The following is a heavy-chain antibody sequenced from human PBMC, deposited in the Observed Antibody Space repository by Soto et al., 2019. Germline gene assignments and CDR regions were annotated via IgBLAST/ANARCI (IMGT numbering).Heavy chain of an antibody. Sequence: QVQLVQSGAEVKKPGSSVKVSCKASGGTFGSYAISWVRQAPGQGLEWMGGIIPIFGTANYAQKFQGRVTITADESTSTAYMELSSLRSEDTAVYYCARRQYDFWSGYYDHYYYGMDVWGQGTTVTVSS. J-gene: IGHJ6*02. D-gene: IGHD3-3*01. CDR3: ARRQYDFWSGYYDHYYYGMDV. CDR2: IIPIFGTA. V-gene: IGHV1-69*12. CDR1: GGTFGSYA.